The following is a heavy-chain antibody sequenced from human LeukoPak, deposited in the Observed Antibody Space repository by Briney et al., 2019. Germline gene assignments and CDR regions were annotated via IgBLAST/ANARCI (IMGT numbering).Heavy chain of an antibody. D-gene: IGHD3-10*01. J-gene: IGHJ5*02. CDR1: GFTLNSDAYY. CDR2: ISTPGSP. CDR3: SGDRGNPTARGLPSWFDP. Sequence: SETLSLTCTVSGFTLNSDAYYWTWLRQPAGLGLEWIGRISTPGSPKYNPSLASRVTISLDTSRNHFSLKLSSVTGLSAGDTCVSGDRGNPTARGLPSWFDPWGQGTLVIVSS. V-gene: IGHV4-61*02.